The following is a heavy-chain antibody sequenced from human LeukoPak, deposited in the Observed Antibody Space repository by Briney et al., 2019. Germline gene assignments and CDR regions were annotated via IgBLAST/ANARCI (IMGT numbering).Heavy chain of an antibody. CDR3: AREIFGIATDVFDP. J-gene: IGHJ5*02. Sequence: PSETLSLTCTVSGGSINKYYWSWIRQSPGKGLEWIGSIYYSGSTYYNPSLKSRVTISVDTSKNKFSLKLNSVTAADTAVYYCAREIFGIATDVFDPWGQGTLVTVSS. CDR1: GGSINKYY. CDR2: IYYSGST. V-gene: IGHV4-39*07. D-gene: IGHD6-13*01.